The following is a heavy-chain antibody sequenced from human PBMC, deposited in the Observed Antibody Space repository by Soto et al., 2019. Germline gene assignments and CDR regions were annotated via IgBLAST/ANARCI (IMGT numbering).Heavy chain of an antibody. CDR1: GGSISSYY. CDR3: ARGTSQTNYDFWSGYYDYYYYMDV. Sequence: SETLSLTCTVSGGSISSYYWSWIRQPPEKGLERIGFIYYSGSTNYNPSLKSRVTISVDTSKNQFSLKLSSVTAADTAVYYCARGTSQTNYDFWSGYYDYYYYMDVWGKGTTVTVSS. CDR2: IYYSGST. J-gene: IGHJ6*03. D-gene: IGHD3-3*01. V-gene: IGHV4-59*01.